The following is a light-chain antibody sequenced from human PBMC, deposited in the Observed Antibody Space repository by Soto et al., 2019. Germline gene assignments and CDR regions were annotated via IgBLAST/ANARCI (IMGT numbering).Light chain of an antibody. CDR2: EGG. CDR3: CSYAGSSTYV. J-gene: IGLJ1*01. CDR1: SSDVGNYNL. Sequence: QSALAQPAAVSWSPGQSITISCTGTSSDVGNYNLVSWYQQHPGKAPKLMIYEGGKRPSGVSNRFSGSKSGNTASLTISILQAEDEADYYCCSYAGSSTYVFGTGTKVTVL. V-gene: IGLV2-23*01.